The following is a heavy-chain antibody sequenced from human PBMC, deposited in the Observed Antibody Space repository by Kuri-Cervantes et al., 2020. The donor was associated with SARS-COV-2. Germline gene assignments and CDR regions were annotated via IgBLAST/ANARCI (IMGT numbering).Heavy chain of an antibody. D-gene: IGHD6-13*01. CDR3: ARGIAAAGTPSVKGGYFDY. Sequence: SETLSLTCAVYGESFSGYYWNWIRQPPGKGLEWIGDFNHTGSTNYNPSLKSRVTISLDTSKNQFSLELSSVTAADTAVYYCARGIAAAGTPSVKGGYFDYWGQGTLVTVSS. CDR2: FNHTGST. CDR1: GESFSGYY. J-gene: IGHJ4*02. V-gene: IGHV4-34*01.